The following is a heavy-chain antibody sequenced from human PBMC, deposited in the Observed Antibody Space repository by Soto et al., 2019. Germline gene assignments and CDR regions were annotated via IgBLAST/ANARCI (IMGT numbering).Heavy chain of an antibody. V-gene: IGHV4-39*01. CDR2: ISYTGTT. Sequence: QVQLQESGPGLVKPSETLSLTCSVSRGSIRSGSYYWAWVRQTPGTGLEWISTISYTGTTYYNPSVKIGVAISVDSLKNQFSLRLNSVTAGDTAVYYSAVRRIFGFLYGPFDYWGQGALVTVSS. CDR3: AVRRIFGFLYGPFDY. J-gene: IGHJ4*02. CDR1: RGSIRSGSYY. D-gene: IGHD3-3*01.